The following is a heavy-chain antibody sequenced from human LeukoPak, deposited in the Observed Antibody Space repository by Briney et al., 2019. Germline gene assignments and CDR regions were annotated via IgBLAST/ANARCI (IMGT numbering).Heavy chain of an antibody. CDR3: ARYASGSYRQFDY. CDR2: IYYTGST. J-gene: IGHJ4*02. CDR1: GGSISTYY. D-gene: IGHD3-10*01. V-gene: IGHV4-59*01. Sequence: PSETLSLTCTVSGGSISTYYWSWIRQPPGKGLEWIGYIYYTGSTNYNPSPKSRVTISVDTSKNQFSLKLSSVTAADTAVYYCARYASGSYRQFDYWGQGTLVTVSS.